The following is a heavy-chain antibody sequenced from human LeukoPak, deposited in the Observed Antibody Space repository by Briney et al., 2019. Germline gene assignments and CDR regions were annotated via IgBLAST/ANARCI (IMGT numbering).Heavy chain of an antibody. CDR2: IFYGGST. J-gene: IGHJ4*02. CDR1: GGSISSSNKY. V-gene: IGHV4-39*07. Sequence: SETLSLTCTVSGGSISSSNKYWGWIRQPPGEGLEWIGSIFYGGSTNYNPSLKSRVTISVDTSKNQFSLKLSSVTAADTAVYYCARVDSSSWYEIDYWGQGTLVTVSS. D-gene: IGHD6-13*01. CDR3: ARVDSSSWYEIDY.